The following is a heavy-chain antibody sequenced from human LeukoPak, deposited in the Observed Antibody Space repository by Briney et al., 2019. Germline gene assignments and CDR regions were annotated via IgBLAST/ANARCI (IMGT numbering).Heavy chain of an antibody. Sequence: SGTLSLTCTVSGASISSGAYYWNWMRQHPGKGLEWIGYFYFSGSTDYNPSLKGRVTISVDTSNNQLSLKLTSVTAADTAVYYCATSIYADYPFAYWGQGTLVAVSS. CDR3: ATSIYADYPFAY. CDR2: FYFSGST. D-gene: IGHD4-17*01. CDR1: GASISSGAYY. J-gene: IGHJ4*02. V-gene: IGHV4-31*03.